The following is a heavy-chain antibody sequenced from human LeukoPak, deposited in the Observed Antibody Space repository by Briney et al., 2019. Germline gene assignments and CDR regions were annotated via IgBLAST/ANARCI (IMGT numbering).Heavy chain of an antibody. J-gene: IGHJ4*02. Sequence: GGSLRLSCAASGFTFSDYWMHWVRQAPGKGLVWVSIINTDTRGTYYTDSVKGRFTISRDNTKNTLYLQMNSLRAEDTAVYYCARAGAYRFDYWGQGTLVTVSS. CDR1: GFTFSDYW. V-gene: IGHV3-74*01. D-gene: IGHD3-16*01. CDR2: INTDTRGT. CDR3: ARAGAYRFDY.